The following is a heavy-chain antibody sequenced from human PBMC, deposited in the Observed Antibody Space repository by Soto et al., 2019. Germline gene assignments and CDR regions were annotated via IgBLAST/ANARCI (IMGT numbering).Heavy chain of an antibody. CDR2: ISGLSTTI. Sequence: GPLRLSCSASGFTFSSYSMNWVRQAPGKGLEWVSYISGLSTTIFYADSVKGRFTISRDNAKNSLFVQINSLRDEDTAVYYCAREMVGGYFDYWGQGTLVTVSS. J-gene: IGHJ4*02. CDR3: AREMVGGYFDY. V-gene: IGHV3-48*02. D-gene: IGHD2-15*01. CDR1: GFTFSSYS.